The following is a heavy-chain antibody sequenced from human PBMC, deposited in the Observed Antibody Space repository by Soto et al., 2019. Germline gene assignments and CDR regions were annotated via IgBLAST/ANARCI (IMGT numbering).Heavy chain of an antibody. CDR2: IYYSGTT. J-gene: IGHJ5*02. CDR3: ARLGAYYQSLDP. V-gene: IGHV4-28*01. Sequence: SETLSLTCAVSGYSISSSNWWGWIRQPPGKGLEWIGYIYYSGTTYYNPSLKSRVTMSVDTSKNQFSLRLTSVTAADTAVYYCARLGAYYQSLDPWGPGTLVTAPQ. CDR1: GYSISSSNW. D-gene: IGHD3-22*01.